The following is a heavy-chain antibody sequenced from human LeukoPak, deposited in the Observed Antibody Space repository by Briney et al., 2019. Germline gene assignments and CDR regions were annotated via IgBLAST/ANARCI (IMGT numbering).Heavy chain of an antibody. CDR3: ARGRVDTAMVWSAGFDP. J-gene: IGHJ5*02. D-gene: IGHD5-18*01. V-gene: IGHV1-46*01. CDR2: INPSGGST. CDR1: GYTFTSYY. Sequence: ASVKVSCKASGYTFTSYYMHWVRQAPGQGLEWMGIINPSGGSTSYAQKFQGRVTMTRDMSTSTVYMELSSLRSEDTAVYYCARGRVDTAMVWSAGFDPWGQGTLVTVSS.